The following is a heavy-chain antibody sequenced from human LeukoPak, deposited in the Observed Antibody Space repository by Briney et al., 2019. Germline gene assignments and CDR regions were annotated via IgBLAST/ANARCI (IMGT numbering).Heavy chain of an antibody. J-gene: IGHJ6*02. CDR2: IWYDGSNK. D-gene: IGHD3-3*01. Sequence: GGSLRLSCAASGFTFSSYGMHWVRQAPGKGLEWVAVIWYDGSNKYYADSVKGRFTISRDNSKNTLYLQMNSLRAEDTAVYYCARCFGSGPLWDYHGMDVWGQGTTVTVSS. CDR1: GFTFSSYG. V-gene: IGHV3-33*08. CDR3: ARCFGSGPLWDYHGMDV.